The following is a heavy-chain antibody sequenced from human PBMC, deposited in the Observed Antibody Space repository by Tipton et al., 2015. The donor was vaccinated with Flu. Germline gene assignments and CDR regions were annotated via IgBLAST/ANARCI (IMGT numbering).Heavy chain of an antibody. D-gene: IGHD2-2*01. CDR3: ARSVVPAAIDY. CDR2: ISSSSSYI. CDR1: GFTFSSYS. V-gene: IGHV3-21*01. J-gene: IGHJ4*02. Sequence: GSLRLSCAASGFTFSSYSMNWVRQAPGKGLEWVSSISSSSSYIYYADSVKGRFTISRDNAKNSLYLQMNSLRAEDTAVYYCARSVVPAAIDYWGQGTLVTVFS.